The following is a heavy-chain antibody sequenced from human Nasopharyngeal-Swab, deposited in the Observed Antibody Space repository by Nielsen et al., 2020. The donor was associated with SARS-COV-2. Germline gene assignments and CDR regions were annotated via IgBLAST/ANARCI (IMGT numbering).Heavy chain of an antibody. V-gene: IGHV5-51*01. Sequence: GESLKISCKGSGYSFTSYWIGWVRQMPGKGLEWMGTIYPGDSDTRYSPSFQGQVTISADKSISTAYLQWSSLKASDTAMYYCARHPVMTVYGSGSYYYYYGMDVWGQGTTVTVSS. CDR2: IYPGDSDT. CDR1: GYSFTSYW. D-gene: IGHD3-10*01. CDR3: ARHPVMTVYGSGSYYYYYGMDV. J-gene: IGHJ6*02.